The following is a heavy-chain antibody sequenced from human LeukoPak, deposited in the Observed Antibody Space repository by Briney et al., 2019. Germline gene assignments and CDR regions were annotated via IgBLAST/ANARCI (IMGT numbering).Heavy chain of an antibody. CDR2: IIPILGIA. J-gene: IGHJ3*02. D-gene: IGHD5-18*01. CDR3: ARPDTAMVRGHDAFDI. CDR1: GGTFSSYA. Sequence: ASVKVSCKASGGTFSSYAISWVRQAPGQGLEWMGRIIPILGIANYAQKSQGRVTITADKSTSTAYMELSSLRSEDTAVYYCARPDTAMVRGHDAFDIWGQGTMVTVSS. V-gene: IGHV1-69*04.